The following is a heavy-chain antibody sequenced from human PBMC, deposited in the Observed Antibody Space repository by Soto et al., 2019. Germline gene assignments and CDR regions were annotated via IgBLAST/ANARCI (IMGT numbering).Heavy chain of an antibody. V-gene: IGHV3-23*01. CDR2: ISGSGDTT. Sequence: GGSLRLSCAASRFSFSSYAMSWVRQAPGKGLEWVSSISGSGDTTYYTDSVKGRFTISRDNSKNTLYLQMNGLRAEDTAVYYCAEASDGAVGIGPSFNMWGQGTMVTVSS. D-gene: IGHD6-19*01. J-gene: IGHJ3*02. CDR1: RFSFSSYA. CDR3: AEASDGAVGIGPSFNM.